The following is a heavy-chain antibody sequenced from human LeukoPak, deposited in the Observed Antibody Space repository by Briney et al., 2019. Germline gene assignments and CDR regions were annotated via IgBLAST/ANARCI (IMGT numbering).Heavy chain of an antibody. J-gene: IGHJ4*02. CDR2: ISGSGGNT. CDR1: GFTFSSYA. D-gene: IGHD2-15*01. V-gene: IGHV3-23*01. CDR3: ARFGGSLY. Sequence: PGGSLRLSCAASGFTFSSYAMSWVRQAPGKGLEWVAAISGSGGNTYYADSVKGRFTISRDNSKNTLYLQMNSLRAEDTALYYCARFGGSLYWGQGTLVTVSS.